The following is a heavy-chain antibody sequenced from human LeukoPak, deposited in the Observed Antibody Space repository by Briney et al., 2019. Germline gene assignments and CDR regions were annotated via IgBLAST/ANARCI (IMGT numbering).Heavy chain of an antibody. CDR3: ARDLRRLADP. V-gene: IGHV4-4*02. CDR2: FYHSGST. J-gene: IGHJ5*02. Sequence: SGTLSLTCAVSGGSISSSNWWRWGRQPPGEGLEWIGEFYHSGSTNYHPSLKGRVTISVDESKNQFSLKLSSVTAADTAVYYCARDLRRLADPWGQGTLVTVSS. CDR1: GGSISSSNW.